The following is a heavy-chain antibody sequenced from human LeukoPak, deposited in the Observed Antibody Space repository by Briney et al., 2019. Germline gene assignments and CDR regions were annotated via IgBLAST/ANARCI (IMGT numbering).Heavy chain of an antibody. CDR1: GASFTSYH. CDR2: NYPGGTI. J-gene: IGHJ4*02. Sequence: PSETLSLTCAVSGASFTSYHWTWIRQPPGKGLEWIGDNYPGGTIRYNPSLESRVTISVDTSKNQFSLMLNSVTAADTAVYYCARHVAHSSKNDSWGLGTLVTVSS. V-gene: IGHV4-4*09. CDR3: ARHVAHSSKNDS. D-gene: IGHD2-21*01.